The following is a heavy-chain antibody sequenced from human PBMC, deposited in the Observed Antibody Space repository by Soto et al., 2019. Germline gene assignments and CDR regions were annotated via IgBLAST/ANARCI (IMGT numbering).Heavy chain of an antibody. Sequence: EVQLLESGGGLVRPGESLRLSCAASGFNFNKYAMSWVRQAPGEGLEWVSGISSCGGTASYADSVKGRFTIARDDAKNTLYLDMNSLRVEDTAEYYCAKADGQQWLLPHLENWGRGTLVTVS. CDR2: ISSCGGTA. D-gene: IGHD6-19*01. J-gene: IGHJ4*02. V-gene: IGHV3-23*01. CDR3: AKADGQQWLLPHLEN. CDR1: GFNFNKYA.